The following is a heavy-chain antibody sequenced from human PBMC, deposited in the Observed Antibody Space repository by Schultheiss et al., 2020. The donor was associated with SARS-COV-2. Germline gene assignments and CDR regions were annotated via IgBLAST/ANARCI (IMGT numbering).Heavy chain of an antibody. J-gene: IGHJ5*02. D-gene: IGHD1-7*01. Sequence: SETLSLTCSVSGGSISSYYWSWIRQPAGKGLEWIGRIYTSGSTKYNPSLKSRVTISVDRSKNQFSLKLSSVTAADTAVYYCARVSRTSWFDPWGQGTLVTVSS. CDR3: ARVSRTSWFDP. CDR2: IYTSGST. CDR1: GGSISSYY. V-gene: IGHV4-4*07.